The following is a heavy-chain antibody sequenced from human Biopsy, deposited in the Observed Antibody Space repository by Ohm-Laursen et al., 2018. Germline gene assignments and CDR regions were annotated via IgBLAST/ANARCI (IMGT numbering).Heavy chain of an antibody. Sequence: GTLSLTCPVSGGSISNNNYYWGWIRQPPGKGLEWIGSTFYRGSTHYKPSLKSRVNISVGTSKNQFSLKLNSVTAADTAVYYCARDYGTSGYYYVSWGQGTLVTVSS. CDR3: ARDYGTSGYYYVS. D-gene: IGHD3-22*01. CDR2: TFYRGST. J-gene: IGHJ5*02. V-gene: IGHV4-39*01. CDR1: GGSISNNNYY.